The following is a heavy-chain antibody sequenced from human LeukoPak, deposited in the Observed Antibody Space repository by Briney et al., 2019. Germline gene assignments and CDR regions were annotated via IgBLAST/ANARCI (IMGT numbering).Heavy chain of an antibody. D-gene: IGHD6-13*01. CDR1: GYTFTSYG. Sequence: AASVKVSCKASGYTFTSYGITWVRQAPGQGLEWMGWISAYDGSTNYAQKFQGRVTMTTDPSTSTAYMELRSLRSDDTAVYYCAREAGSGSWYPFDYWGQGTLVTVSS. J-gene: IGHJ4*02. CDR2: ISAYDGST. V-gene: IGHV1-18*01. CDR3: AREAGSGSWYPFDY.